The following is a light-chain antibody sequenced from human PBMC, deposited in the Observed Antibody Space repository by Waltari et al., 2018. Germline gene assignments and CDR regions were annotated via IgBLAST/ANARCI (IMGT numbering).Light chain of an antibody. V-gene: IGKV1-39*01. J-gene: IGKJ5*01. CDR1: QTVIIY. CDR2: AAS. CDR3: QQSYSGPIT. Sequence: DIHLIQSPSSLSASVGDRVTITCRTTQTVIIYLNWYQQKPGKAPKLLIYAASSLQSGVPSRFSGSGSGTDFTLTISSLQPEDFATYYCQQSYSGPITFGQGTRLENK.